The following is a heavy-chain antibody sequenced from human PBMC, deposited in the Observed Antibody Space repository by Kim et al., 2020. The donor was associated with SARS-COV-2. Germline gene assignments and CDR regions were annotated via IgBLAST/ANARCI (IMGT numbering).Heavy chain of an antibody. CDR2: LSTISDST. D-gene: IGHD6-19*01. CDR1: GFTFSSRA. V-gene: IGHV3-23*01. J-gene: IGHJ4*02. CDR3: AKAHLQWLADY. Sequence: GGSLRLSCAASGFTFSSRAMNWVRQAPGKGLEWVSTLSTISDSTHYADSVKGRFTISRDNSKNTLYLQMNSLRAEDTAVYYCAKAHLQWLADYWGQGTLVTVSS.